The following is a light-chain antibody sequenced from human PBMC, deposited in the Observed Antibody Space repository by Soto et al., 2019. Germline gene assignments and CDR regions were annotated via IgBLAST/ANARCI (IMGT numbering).Light chain of an antibody. J-gene: IGKJ5*01. CDR1: QAISSY. CDR2: GAS. CDR3: QQRHTTPTI. Sequence: DIQMTQSPSSLSASVGDRVTITCRAGQAISSYLNWYQQKPGTAPRLLVSGASRLQAGVPSRFSGSGSGTHFTLTLSGLQPEDFATYFCQQRHTTPTIFGQGTRVDIK. V-gene: IGKV1-39*01.